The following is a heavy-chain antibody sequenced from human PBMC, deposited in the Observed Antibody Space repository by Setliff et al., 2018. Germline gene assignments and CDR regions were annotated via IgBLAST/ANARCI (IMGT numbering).Heavy chain of an antibody. D-gene: IGHD3-16*02. CDR3: ARASTSIDPYDFDY. V-gene: IGHV1-46*01. J-gene: IGHJ4*02. CDR2: ISPGGGAT. CDR1: GFTFINYY. Sequence: ASVKVSCKASGFTFINYYMHWLRQAPGQGLEWLGIISPGGGATTYAQKFQGRVILDRDTSTSTVYMELGALKSDDTAVYYCARASTSIDPYDFDYWGQGTLVTVSS.